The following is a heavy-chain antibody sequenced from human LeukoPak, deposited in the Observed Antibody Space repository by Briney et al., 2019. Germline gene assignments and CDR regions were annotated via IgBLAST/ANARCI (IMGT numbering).Heavy chain of an antibody. Sequence: GGSLRLSCAASGFSVSNYFMAWVRQAPGKGLEWVSAISGSGGSTYYADSVKGRFTISRDNSKNTLYLQMNSLRAEDTAVYYCAKVPYKDYCSGGSCYPFDYWGQGTLVTVSS. J-gene: IGHJ4*02. D-gene: IGHD2-15*01. CDR2: ISGSGGST. CDR1: GFSVSNYF. CDR3: AKVPYKDYCSGGSCYPFDY. V-gene: IGHV3-23*01.